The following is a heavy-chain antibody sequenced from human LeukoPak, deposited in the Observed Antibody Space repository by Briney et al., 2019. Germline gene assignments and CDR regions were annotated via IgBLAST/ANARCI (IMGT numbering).Heavy chain of an antibody. V-gene: IGHV4-31*03. Sequence: SETLSLTCTVSGVSISSGDYYWSWIRQHPGKGLEWIGYIYYSGSTYYNPSLKSRVTISVDTSKNQFSLRLSSVTAADTAVYYCARDSGYSYGPFDYWGQGTLVTVSS. D-gene: IGHD5-18*01. CDR3: ARDSGYSYGPFDY. CDR1: GVSISSGDYY. CDR2: IYYSGST. J-gene: IGHJ4*02.